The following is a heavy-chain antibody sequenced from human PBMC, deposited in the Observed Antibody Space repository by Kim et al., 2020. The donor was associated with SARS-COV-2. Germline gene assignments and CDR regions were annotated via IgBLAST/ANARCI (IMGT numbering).Heavy chain of an antibody. J-gene: IGHJ6*02. V-gene: IGHV4-39*01. D-gene: IGHD1-1*01. CDR1: GGSISSSSYY. Sequence: SETLSLTCTVSGGSISSSSYYWGWIRQPPGKGLEWIGSIYYSGSTYYNPSLKSRVTISVDTSKNQFSLKLSSVTAADTAVYYCARLNDGITYYYGMGVWGQGTTVTVSS. CDR2: IYYSGST. CDR3: ARLNDGITYYYGMGV.